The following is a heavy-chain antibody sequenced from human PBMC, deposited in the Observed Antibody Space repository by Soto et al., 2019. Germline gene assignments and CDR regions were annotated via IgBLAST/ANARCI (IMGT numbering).Heavy chain of an antibody. D-gene: IGHD2-2*01. J-gene: IGHJ3*02. CDR1: GGTFNTYT. CDR3: SIGTWSAETFDI. Sequence: QVHLVQSGAEVKTPGYSVKVSCKAAGGTFNTYTLIWVRQAPGHGLEWMGRIIPMLTVTNSAQKFQGRVTLTADKSTGTAFMELTSLRSDDTAIYYCSIGTWSAETFDIWGQGTMVTVSS. V-gene: IGHV1-69*02. CDR2: IIPMLTVT.